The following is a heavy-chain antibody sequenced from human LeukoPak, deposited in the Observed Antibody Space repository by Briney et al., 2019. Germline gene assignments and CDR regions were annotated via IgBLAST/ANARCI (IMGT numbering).Heavy chain of an antibody. D-gene: IGHD1-26*01. J-gene: IGHJ4*02. CDR2: FDPEDGET. CDR1: GYTLTELS. V-gene: IGHV1-24*01. CDR3: ATDSPRRKIVGATIFDY. Sequence: ASVKVSFTVSGYTLTELSMHWVRQAPGKGLEWMGGFDPEDGETIYAQKFQGRVTMTEDTSTDTAYMELSSLRSEDTAVYYCATDSPRRKIVGATIFDYWGQGTLVTVSS.